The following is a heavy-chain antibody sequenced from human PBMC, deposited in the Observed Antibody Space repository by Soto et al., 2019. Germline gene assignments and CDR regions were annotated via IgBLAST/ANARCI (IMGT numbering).Heavy chain of an antibody. J-gene: IGHJ5*02. Sequence: EVQLVESGGGLVQPGGSLRLSCAASRFTLSKYWMSWVRQAPGKGLEWVANIKQDGSEKYYVDSVKGRFTISRDNANNSLYLQMNSLRAEDTAVYYCARDVAGFDPWGQGTLVTVSS. CDR2: IKQDGSEK. CDR1: RFTLSKYW. V-gene: IGHV3-7*01. D-gene: IGHD6-13*01. CDR3: ARDVAGFDP.